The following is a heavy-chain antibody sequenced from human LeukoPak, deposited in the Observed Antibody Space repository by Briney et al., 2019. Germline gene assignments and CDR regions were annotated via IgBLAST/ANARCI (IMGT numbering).Heavy chain of an antibody. Sequence: GGSLRLSCAASGFTVSSNYMSWVRQAPGKGLEWVSVIYSGGTTSYADSVKGRFTISRDNSKNMLYLQMNSLRAEDTAVYYCAINYYGSGSYYHYWGQGTLVTVSS. J-gene: IGHJ4*02. D-gene: IGHD3-10*01. CDR2: IYSGGTT. CDR1: GFTVSSNY. CDR3: AINYYGSGSYYHY. V-gene: IGHV3-53*01.